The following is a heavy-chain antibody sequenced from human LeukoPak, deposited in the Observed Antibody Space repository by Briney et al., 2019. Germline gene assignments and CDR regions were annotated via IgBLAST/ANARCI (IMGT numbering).Heavy chain of an antibody. V-gene: IGHV3-7*04. CDR1: GFTFSSYW. CDR3: ARENRWTHFDY. J-gene: IGHJ4*02. D-gene: IGHD2-15*01. Sequence: GGSLRLSCVVSGFTFSSYWMSWVRQAPGKGLEWVANIKHDGSKKYYVDSVKGRFTISRDNAKNSLYLQMNSLRAEDTAVYYCARENRWTHFDYWGQGTLVTVSS. CDR2: IKHDGSKK.